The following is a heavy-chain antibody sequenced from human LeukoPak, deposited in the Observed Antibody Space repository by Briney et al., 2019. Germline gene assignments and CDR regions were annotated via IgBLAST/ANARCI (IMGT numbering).Heavy chain of an antibody. V-gene: IGHV4-61*09. D-gene: IGHD3-22*01. CDR2: IYYSGST. Sequence: PSQTLSLTRTVSGGSISSGSYYWSWIRQPAGKGLEWIGNIYYSGSTYYNPSLKSRVTISVDTSKNQFSLKLSSVTAADTAVYYCARGSHSGYYDSRRWFDPWGQGTLVTGSS. J-gene: IGHJ5*02. CDR1: GGSISSGSYY. CDR3: ARGSHSGYYDSRRWFDP.